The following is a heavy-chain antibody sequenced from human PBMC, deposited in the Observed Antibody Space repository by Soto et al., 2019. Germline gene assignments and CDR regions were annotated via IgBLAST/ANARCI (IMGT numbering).Heavy chain of an antibody. Sequence: PGGSLRLSCAASGFTFSSYGMHWVRQAPGKGLEWVAVISYDGSNKYYADSVKGRFTISRDNSKNTLYLQMNSLRAEDTAVYYCAKDRSYRSTGTTDYWGQGTLVTVSS. CDR1: GFTFSSYG. CDR2: ISYDGSNK. J-gene: IGHJ4*02. CDR3: AKDRSYRSTGTTDY. D-gene: IGHD1-7*01. V-gene: IGHV3-30*18.